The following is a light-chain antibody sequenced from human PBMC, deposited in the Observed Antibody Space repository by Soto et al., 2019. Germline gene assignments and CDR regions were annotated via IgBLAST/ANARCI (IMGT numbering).Light chain of an antibody. CDR2: AAS. J-gene: IGKJ1*01. CDR3: QQVNSYPWT. Sequence: IQLTQSPSSLSASVGDRVTITCRASQGISSYLAWYQQKPGKAPNLLINAASTLQSGVPSRFSGNGAAANFTLTISSLQPEDFATYYCQQVNSYPWTFGQGTKVELK. V-gene: IGKV1-9*01. CDR1: QGISSY.